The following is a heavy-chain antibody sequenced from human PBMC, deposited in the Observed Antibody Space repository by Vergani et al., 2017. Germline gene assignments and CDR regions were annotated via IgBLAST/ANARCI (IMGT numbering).Heavy chain of an antibody. V-gene: IGHV1-69*12. J-gene: IGHJ1*01. CDR3: ARGITIFGVALNGAYFQH. D-gene: IGHD3-3*01. Sequence: QVQLVQSGAEVKKPGSSVKVSCKASGGTFSSYAISWVRQATGQGIEWMGGIIPIFGTANYAQQFQGRVKITADESTRTAYMELSSLRSEDKSVYYCARGITIFGVALNGAYFQHWGQGTLVTVSS. CDR2: IIPIFGTA. CDR1: GGTFSSYA.